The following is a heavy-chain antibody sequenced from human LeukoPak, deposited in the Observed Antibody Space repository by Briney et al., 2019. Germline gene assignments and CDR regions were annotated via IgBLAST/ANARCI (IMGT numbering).Heavy chain of an antibody. CDR3: ARDQDRAFDI. V-gene: IGHV3-33*01. CDR1: GFTFSTYG. CDR2: IWYDGTNR. Sequence: GGSLRLSCTTSGFTFSTYGMHWVRQAPGKGLEWVAVIWYDGTNRYYAGSVKGRFTISRDNSKNTLYLQMNSMRAEDTAVYYCARDQDRAFDIWGQGTMVTVSS. J-gene: IGHJ3*02.